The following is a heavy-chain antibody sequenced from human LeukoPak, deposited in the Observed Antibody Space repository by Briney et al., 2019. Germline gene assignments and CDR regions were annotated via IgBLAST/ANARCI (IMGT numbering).Heavy chain of an antibody. V-gene: IGHV1-18*01. D-gene: IGHD3-9*01. J-gene: IGHJ4*02. Sequence: GASVKVSCKASGYTFTSYGISWVRQAPGQGLEWMGWISAYNGNTNYAQKPQGRVTMTTDTSTSTAYMELRSLRSDDTAVYYCARVSGRVFWPLPQFDYWGQGTLVTVSS. CDR1: GYTFTSYG. CDR3: ARVSGRVFWPLPQFDY. CDR2: ISAYNGNT.